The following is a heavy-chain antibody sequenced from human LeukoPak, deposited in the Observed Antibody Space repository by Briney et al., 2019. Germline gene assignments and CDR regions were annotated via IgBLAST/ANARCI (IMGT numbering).Heavy chain of an antibody. CDR3: ARSPHVLLWHYFDY. D-gene: IGHD3-10*01. J-gene: IGHJ4*02. V-gene: IGHV4-34*01. CDR1: GGSFSGYY. Sequence: PSETLSLTCAVYGGSFSGYYWSWIRQPPGKGLEWIGEINHSGSTNYNPSLKSRVTISVDTSKNQFSLKLSSVTAADTAVYYCARSPHVLLWHYFDYWGQGAPVTVSS. CDR2: INHSGST.